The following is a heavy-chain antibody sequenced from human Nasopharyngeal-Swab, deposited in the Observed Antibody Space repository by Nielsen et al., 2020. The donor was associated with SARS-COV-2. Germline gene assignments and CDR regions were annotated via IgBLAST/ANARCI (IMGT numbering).Heavy chain of an antibody. V-gene: IGHV4-31*03. CDR2: IYYSGST. D-gene: IGHD2-2*01. Sequence: SETPSLTCTVSGGSFSSAGYFWTWIRQHPGKGLEWIGYIYYSGSTYYNPSLKSRVTISVDTSKNHFSLKLSSVTAADTAVYFCARSMYCSSTSCRYYFDYWGQGTLVTVSS. J-gene: IGHJ4*02. CDR3: ARSMYCSSTSCRYYFDY. CDR1: GGSFSSAGYF.